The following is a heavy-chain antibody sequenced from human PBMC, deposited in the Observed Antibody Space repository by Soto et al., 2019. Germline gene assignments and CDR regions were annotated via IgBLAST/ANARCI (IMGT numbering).Heavy chain of an antibody. CDR1: GYSFTSYW. V-gene: IGHV5-51*01. J-gene: IGHJ4*02. CDR3: ARDYDSSGYLEYYFDY. D-gene: IGHD3-22*01. CDR2: IYPGDSDT. Sequence: GESLKISCKGSGYSFTSYWIGRVRQMPGKGLEWMGIIYPGDSDTRYSPSFQGQVTISADKSTSTVYLQWSSLKASDTAMYYCARDYDSSGYLEYYFDYWGQGTLVTVSS.